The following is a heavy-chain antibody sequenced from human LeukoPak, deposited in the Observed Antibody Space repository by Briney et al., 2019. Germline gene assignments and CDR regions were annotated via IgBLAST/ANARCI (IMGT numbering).Heavy chain of an antibody. V-gene: IGHV3-21*01. D-gene: IGHD2-15*01. Sequence: GGSLRLSCAAFGVTFSSDSMNWGRQAPGKGLEWVSSISSSSSYIYYADSVKGRFTISRENAKKTLYLQMNSLRAEDTAVYYCARDREDIDYYYGMDVWGQGTTVTVSS. CDR3: ARDREDIDYYYGMDV. CDR1: GVTFSSDS. J-gene: IGHJ6*02. CDR2: ISSSSSYI.